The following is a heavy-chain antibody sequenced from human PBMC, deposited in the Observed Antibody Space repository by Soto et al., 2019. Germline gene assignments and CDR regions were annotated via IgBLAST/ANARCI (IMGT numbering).Heavy chain of an antibody. CDR3: AKARVRIVGANSFDY. CDR2: ISDNGDKR. D-gene: IGHD1-26*01. CDR1: GFTFSSYG. J-gene: IGHJ4*02. Sequence: GGSLSLSCVASGFTFSSYGMHWVRQPPGKGLEWVALISDNGDKRYYADSVKGRFTISRDNSKNTLYLQMNGLRPGDTAVYFCAKARVRIVGANSFDYWGQGSLVTVSS. V-gene: IGHV3-30*18.